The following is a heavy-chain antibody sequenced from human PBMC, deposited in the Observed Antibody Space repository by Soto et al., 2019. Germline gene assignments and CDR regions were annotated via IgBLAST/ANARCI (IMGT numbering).Heavy chain of an antibody. CDR2: VNPNNGDT. CDR1: GYTFSNYD. J-gene: IGHJ4*02. D-gene: IGHD3-10*01. CDR3: AKVSRKGSAIDFDY. V-gene: IGHV1-8*01. Sequence: QVQLVQSGAELKKPGASVKVSCKASGYTFSNYDMNWVRQATGQGPEWIGWVNPNNGDTGYAQKFQGRVTLTTDIYTTTANMELTSLRSEDTAIYYCAKVSRKGSAIDFDYWGQGTLITVSS.